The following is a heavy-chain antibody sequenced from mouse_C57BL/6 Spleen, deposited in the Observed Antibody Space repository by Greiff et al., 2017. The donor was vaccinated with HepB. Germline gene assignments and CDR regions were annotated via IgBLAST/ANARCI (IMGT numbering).Heavy chain of an antibody. CDR2: IDPSDSYT. CDR1: GYTFTSYW. J-gene: IGHJ4*01. V-gene: IGHV1-50*01. D-gene: IGHD1-1*01. CDR3: AREDYGSSRGAMDY. Sequence: QVQLKQPGAELVKPGASVKLSCKASGYTFTSYWMQWVKQRPGQGLEWIGEIDPSDSYTNYNQKFKGKATLTVDTSSSTAYMQLSSLTSEDAAVYYCAREDYGSSRGAMDYWGQGTSVTVSS.